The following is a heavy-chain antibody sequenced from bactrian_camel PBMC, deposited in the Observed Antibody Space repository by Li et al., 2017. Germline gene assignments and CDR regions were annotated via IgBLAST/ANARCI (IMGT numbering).Heavy chain of an antibody. J-gene: IGHJ4*01. CDR3: AAANHFLRWCNVATVESPLWD. CDR1: GFTFSGYY. D-gene: IGHD4*01. Sequence: HVQLVESGGGLVQPGGSLRLSCVASGFTFSGYYMDWVRQAPGKGLEWVSGIYSGSNTCYTDSVKGRFTISADNAKNTLFLQMNDLKPEDAATYYCAAANHFLRWCNVATVESPLWDWGHGTQVTVS. V-gene: IGHV3-2*01. CDR2: IYSGSNT.